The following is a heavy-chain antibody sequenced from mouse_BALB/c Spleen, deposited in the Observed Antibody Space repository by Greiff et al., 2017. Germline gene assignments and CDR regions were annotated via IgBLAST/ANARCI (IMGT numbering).Heavy chain of an antibody. D-gene: IGHD1-1*01. V-gene: IGHV3-8*02. Sequence: EVKLQESGPSLVKPSQTLSLTCSVTGDSITSGYWNWIRKFPGNKLEYMGYISYSGSTYYNPSLKSRISITRDTSKNQYYLQLNSVTTEDTATYYCARYGDTDYSFAYWGQGTLVTVSA. CDR1: GDSITSGY. J-gene: IGHJ3*01. CDR2: ISYSGST. CDR3: ARYGDTDYSFAY.